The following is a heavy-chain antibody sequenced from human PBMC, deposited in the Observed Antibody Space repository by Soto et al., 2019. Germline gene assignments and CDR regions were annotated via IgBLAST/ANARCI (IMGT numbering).Heavy chain of an antibody. CDR3: ARDMGAPGKRSAVCYLCHYGMDV. CDR1: EFTFSSYW. D-gene: IGHD2-2*01. CDR2: IKEDGSEK. J-gene: IGHJ6*02. Sequence: EVQLVGSGGGLVQPGGSLRLSCAASEFTFSSYWMNWVRQAPGKGLEWVANIKEDGSEKYYVDSVKGRFTIFRDNAKNSLYLQMNSLRGEDTAVNYCARDMGAPGKRSAVCYLCHYGMDVWCQGTTVTVSS. V-gene: IGHV3-7*05.